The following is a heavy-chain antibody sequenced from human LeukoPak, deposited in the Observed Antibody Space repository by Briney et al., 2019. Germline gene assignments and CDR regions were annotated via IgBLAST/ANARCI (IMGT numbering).Heavy chain of an antibody. CDR1: GGSMSNYY. CDR2: IYYSGST. CDR3: ARKRVGATHFDY. J-gene: IGHJ4*02. V-gene: IGHV4-59*01. Sequence: TSETLSLTCTVSGGSMSNYYWSWIRQPPGKGLEWIGYIYYSGSTKYNPSLKSRITISVDTSKNQFSLKLSSVTAADTAVYYCARKRVGATHFDYWGQGTLVTASS. D-gene: IGHD1-26*01.